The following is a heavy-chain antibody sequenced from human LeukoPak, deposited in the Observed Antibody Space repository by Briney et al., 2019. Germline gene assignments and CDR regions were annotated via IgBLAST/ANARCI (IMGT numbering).Heavy chain of an antibody. Sequence: GGSLRLSCAASGFTFSSYSMNWVRQAPGKGLEWVSSISSSSSTIYYADSVKGRFTISRDNAKNSLYLQMHSLRAEDTAVYYCVRDNPRCCGVVPANIDDSGGQGPLVTVPS. V-gene: IGHV3-48*04. CDR3: VRDNPRCCGVVPANIDDS. D-gene: IGHD2-15*01. CDR1: GFTFSSYS. CDR2: ISSSSSTI. J-gene: IGHJ4*02.